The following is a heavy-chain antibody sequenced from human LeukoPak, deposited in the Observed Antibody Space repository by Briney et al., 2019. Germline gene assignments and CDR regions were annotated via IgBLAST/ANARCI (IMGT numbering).Heavy chain of an antibody. CDR3: TRATFGARDS. Sequence: GGSLRLSCAASGYTFSSYWMHWVRHGPGKGLVWVSRINEDGSSTSYAESVRGRSTISRDNAKNTLYLQMNSLRAEDAAVYYCTRATFGARDSWGQGTLVTVSS. V-gene: IGHV3-74*01. D-gene: IGHD3-10*01. J-gene: IGHJ4*02. CDR2: INEDGSST. CDR1: GYTFSSYW.